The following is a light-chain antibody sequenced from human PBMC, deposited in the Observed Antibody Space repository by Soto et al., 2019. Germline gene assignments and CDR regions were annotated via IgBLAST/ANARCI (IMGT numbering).Light chain of an antibody. CDR1: QSISSY. CDR3: HQIYSTPPT. V-gene: IGKV1-39*01. CDR2: AAS. Sequence: DIQMTQSPSSLSASVGDRVTITCRASQSISSYLNWYQQKPGKAPKLLIYAASSLQSGVPSRFSGSGSGTDFTLTICSLQPEDVATYYCHQIYSTPPTFGQGTKVEIK. J-gene: IGKJ1*01.